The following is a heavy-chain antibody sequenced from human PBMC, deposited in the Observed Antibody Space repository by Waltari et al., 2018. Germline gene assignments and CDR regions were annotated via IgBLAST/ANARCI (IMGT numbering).Heavy chain of an antibody. CDR1: VGSLSGSS. CDR3: ARGRRWLQHRAGGAFDI. D-gene: IGHD5-18*01. Sequence: QVQLQQWGAGLLKPSETLSLTCAVYVGSLSGSSWTWIRPPPGKGLEWMGEINHSGSTNYNPSLKSRVTISVDTSKNQFSLKLSSVTAADTAVYYWARGRRWLQHRAGGAFDIWGQGTMVTVSS. J-gene: IGHJ3*02. V-gene: IGHV4-34*01. CDR2: INHSGST.